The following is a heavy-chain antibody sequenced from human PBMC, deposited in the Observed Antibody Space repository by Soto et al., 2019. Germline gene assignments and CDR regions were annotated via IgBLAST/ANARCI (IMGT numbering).Heavy chain of an antibody. D-gene: IGHD2-2*01. V-gene: IGHV1-69*02. J-gene: IGHJ5*02. Sequence: QVQLVQSGAEVKKPGSSVKVSCKASGGTFSSYTISWVRQAPGQGLEWMGRIIPILGIANYAQKFQGRVTITADKSTSTAYMELSSLRSEDTAVYYCARVIVVVPADTGGNWFDPWGQGTLVTVSS. CDR2: IIPILGIA. CDR3: ARVIVVVPADTGGNWFDP. CDR1: GGTFSSYT.